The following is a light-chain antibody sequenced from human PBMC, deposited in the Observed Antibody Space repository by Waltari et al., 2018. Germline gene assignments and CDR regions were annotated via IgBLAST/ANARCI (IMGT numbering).Light chain of an antibody. CDR2: VNSDGSH. Sequence: QLMLTQSPSASASLGASVRLTCTLSSGHSSYAVAWHQQQPEKGPRYLMKVNSDGSHIKGDGLPDRFSDSSSGAERYLTISSLQSEDEADYYCQTGGFGIWVFGGGTKLNVL. CDR3: QTGGFGIWV. V-gene: IGLV4-69*01. CDR1: SGHSSYA. J-gene: IGLJ3*02.